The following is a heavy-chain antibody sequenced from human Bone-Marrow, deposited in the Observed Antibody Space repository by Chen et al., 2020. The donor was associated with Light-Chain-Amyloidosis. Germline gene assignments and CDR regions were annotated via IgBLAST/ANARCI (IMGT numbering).Heavy chain of an antibody. CDR1: GGTFSSYA. CDR3: ASEYQLLSKRGPFDY. D-gene: IGHD2-2*01. V-gene: IGHV1-69*06. Sequence: QVQLVQSGAEVKKPGSSVKVSCKASGGTFSSYAISWVRQAPGQGLEWMGGIIPIFGTANYAQKFQGRVTITADKSASTAYMELSSLRSEDTAVYYCASEYQLLSKRGPFDYWGQGTLVTVSS. J-gene: IGHJ4*02. CDR2: IIPIFGTA.